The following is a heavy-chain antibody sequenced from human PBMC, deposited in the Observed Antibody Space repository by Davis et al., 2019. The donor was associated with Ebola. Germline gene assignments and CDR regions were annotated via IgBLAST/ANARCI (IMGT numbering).Heavy chain of an antibody. Sequence: GESLKISCAASGFTFSSYDMHWVRQGTGKGLEWVSAIGTAGDTYYPGSVKSRFTISRENAKNSLYLQMNSLRAEDTAVYYCARVRFGDTAVDYWGQGTLVTVSS. CDR2: IGTAGDT. D-gene: IGHD5-18*01. CDR3: ARVRFGDTAVDY. CDR1: GFTFSSYD. V-gene: IGHV3-13*01. J-gene: IGHJ4*02.